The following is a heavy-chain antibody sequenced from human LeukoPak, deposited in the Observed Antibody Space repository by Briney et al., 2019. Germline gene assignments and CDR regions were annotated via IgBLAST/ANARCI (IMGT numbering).Heavy chain of an antibody. CDR2: IYRGGTT. CDR1: GFIVSSNY. D-gene: IGHD5-24*01. CDR3: ASGPQLVQMGY. J-gene: IGHJ4*02. Sequence: GGSLRLSCAATGFIVSSNYMTWVRQSPGKGLEWVSLIYRGGTTYYADSVKGRFTISRDNSKNTLYLQMNSLRAEDTAVYYCASGPQLVQMGYWGQGTLVTVSS. V-gene: IGHV3-53*01.